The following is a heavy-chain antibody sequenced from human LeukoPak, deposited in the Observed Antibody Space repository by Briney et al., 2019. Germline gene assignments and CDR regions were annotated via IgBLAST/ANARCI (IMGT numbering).Heavy chain of an antibody. V-gene: IGHV3-66*01. J-gene: IGHJ4*02. CDR3: ARAPYFDY. Sequence: GGSLRLSCAASEFSVGSNYMTWVRQAPGKGLEWVSLIYSGGSTYYADSVKGRFTISRDNSKNTLYLQMNSLRAEDTAVYYCARAPYFDYWGQGTLVTVSS. CDR2: IYSGGST. CDR1: EFSVGSNY.